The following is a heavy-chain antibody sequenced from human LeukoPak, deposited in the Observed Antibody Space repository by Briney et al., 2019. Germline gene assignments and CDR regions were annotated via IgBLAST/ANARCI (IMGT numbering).Heavy chain of an antibody. Sequence: AASVKVSCKASGGTFSSYAISWVRQAPGQGLEWMGWINPNSGGTNYAQKFQGRVTMTRDTSISTAYMELSRLRSDDTAVYYCARVFGIFDYWGQGTLVTVSS. CDR1: GGTFSSYA. CDR2: INPNSGGT. J-gene: IGHJ4*02. V-gene: IGHV1-2*02. D-gene: IGHD1-14*01. CDR3: ARVFGIFDY.